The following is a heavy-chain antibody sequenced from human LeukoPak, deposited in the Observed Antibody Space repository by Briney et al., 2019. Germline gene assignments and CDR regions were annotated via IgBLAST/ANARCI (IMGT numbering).Heavy chain of an antibody. CDR3: ARDMGYGSGWYPFSSYFDY. J-gene: IGHJ4*02. D-gene: IGHD6-19*01. V-gene: IGHV1-46*01. CDR2: INPSGGST. Sequence: ASVKVSCKASGYTLTSYYMHWVRQAPGQGLEWMGIINPSGGSTSYAQKFQGRVTMTRDTSTSTVYMELSSLRSEDTAVYYCARDMGYGSGWYPFSSYFDYWGQGTLVTVSS. CDR1: GYTLTSYY.